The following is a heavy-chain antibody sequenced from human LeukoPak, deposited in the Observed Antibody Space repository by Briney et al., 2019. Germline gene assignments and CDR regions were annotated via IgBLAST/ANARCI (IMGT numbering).Heavy chain of an antibody. J-gene: IGHJ4*02. CDR3: AKDDGSGTTDY. Sequence: GGSLRLSCAASGFTFSSYAMNWVRQAPGKGLEWVSAISGSGGSTYYADSVKGRFTTSRDNSKNTLYLQMKSLRAGDAAVYYCAKDDGSGTTDYWGQGTLVTASS. CDR2: ISGSGGST. V-gene: IGHV3-23*01. D-gene: IGHD3-10*01. CDR1: GFTFSSYA.